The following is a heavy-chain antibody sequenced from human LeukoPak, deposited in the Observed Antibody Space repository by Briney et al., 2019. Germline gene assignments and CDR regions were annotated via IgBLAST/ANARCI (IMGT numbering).Heavy chain of an antibody. Sequence: ASVKVSCKASGYTFTDYYIHWVRRAPGQGLEWMGWINPNSGGTKYAQKFQGRVTMTTDTSISTAYMEMSRLTSDDTAVYYCARDAHNGYEFHDWFDPWGQGALVTVSS. CDR3: ARDAHNGYEFHDWFDP. V-gene: IGHV1-2*02. D-gene: IGHD5-12*01. J-gene: IGHJ5*02. CDR2: INPNSGGT. CDR1: GYTFTDYY.